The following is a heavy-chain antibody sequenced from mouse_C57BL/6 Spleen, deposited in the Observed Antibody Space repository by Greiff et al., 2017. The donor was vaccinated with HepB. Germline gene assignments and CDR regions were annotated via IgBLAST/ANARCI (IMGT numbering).Heavy chain of an antibody. V-gene: IGHV1-82*01. J-gene: IGHJ2*01. CDR3: AREGYGSDY. D-gene: IGHD1-1*01. Sequence: VKLMESGPELVKPGASVKISCKASGYAFSSSWMNWVKQRPGKGLEWIGRIYPGDGDTNYNGKFKGKATLTADKSSSTAYMQLSSLTSEDSAVYFCAREGYGSDYWGQGTTLTVSS. CDR1: GYAFSSSW. CDR2: IYPGDGDT.